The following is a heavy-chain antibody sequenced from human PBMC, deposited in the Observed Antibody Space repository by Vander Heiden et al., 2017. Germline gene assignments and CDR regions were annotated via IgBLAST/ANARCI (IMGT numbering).Heavy chain of an antibody. V-gene: IGHV3-33*01. CDR2: IWYDGSNK. D-gene: IGHD1-26*01. J-gene: IGHJ4*02. CDR3: ARDLDLRIGGSYPYYFDY. Sequence: QVQLVESGGGVVQPGRSLRLSCAASGFTFSRYGMHWVRQAPGKGLEWVAVIWYDGSNKYYADSVKGRFTISRDNSKNTLYLQMNSLRAEDTAVYYCARDLDLRIGGSYPYYFDYWGQGTLVTVSS. CDR1: GFTFSRYG.